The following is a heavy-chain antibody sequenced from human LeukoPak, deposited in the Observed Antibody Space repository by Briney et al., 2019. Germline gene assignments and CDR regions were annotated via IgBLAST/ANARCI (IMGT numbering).Heavy chain of an antibody. CDR2: VYSGGST. D-gene: IGHD3-22*01. CDR3: ARGTMNYYYGMDV. J-gene: IGHJ6*02. V-gene: IGHV3-66*01. CDR1: GFTVSSNY. Sequence: GGSLRLSCAASGFTVSSNYMSWVRQAPGKGLEWVSVVYSGGSTYYADSVKGRFTISRDNSKNTLYLQMNSLRAEDTAVYYCARGTMNYYYGMDVWGQGTTVTVSS.